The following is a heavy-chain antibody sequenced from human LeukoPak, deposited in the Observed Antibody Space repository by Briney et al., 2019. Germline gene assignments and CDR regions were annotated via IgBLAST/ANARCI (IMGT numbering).Heavy chain of an antibody. J-gene: IGHJ1*01. CDR2: VGPSGGTG. CDR1: GFTFSSAT. V-gene: IGHV3-23*01. CDR3: AKDPQWLVPQYFQH. D-gene: IGHD6-19*01. Sequence: GGSLRLSCATSGFTFSSATMMWVRQAPGKGLEFVSGVGPSGGTGTYADSVKGRFTISRDNSKNTLYLQMNSLRAEDTAVYYCAKDPQWLVPQYFQHWGQGTLVTVSS.